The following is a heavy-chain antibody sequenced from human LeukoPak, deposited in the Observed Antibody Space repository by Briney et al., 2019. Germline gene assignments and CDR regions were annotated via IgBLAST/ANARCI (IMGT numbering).Heavy chain of an antibody. CDR3: ARGVDSSGYQHKGFDP. CDR1: GGSFSGFY. D-gene: IGHD3-22*01. CDR2: VYSSGKT. Sequence: LETLSLTCAVYGGSFSGFYWSWLRQPAGKALEGFGRVYSSGKTDYNASLKSRVTISVDTSRNQFSLKLSSVTAADTAVYYCARGVDSSGYQHKGFDPWGQGTLVTVSS. J-gene: IGHJ5*02. V-gene: IGHV4-59*10.